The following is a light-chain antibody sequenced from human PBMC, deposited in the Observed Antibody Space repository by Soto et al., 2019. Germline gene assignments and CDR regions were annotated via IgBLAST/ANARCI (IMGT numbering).Light chain of an antibody. Sequence: EIVMTQSPATLSMYPGERVSLSCRASQYVSSNLAWYQRKPGQAPRLLIHGASTRATGIPARFSGSGSGTEFTLTISSLQSEDFAVYYCQQYNNWPVTFGQGTKVEV. CDR1: QYVSSN. CDR2: GAS. CDR3: QQYNNWPVT. V-gene: IGKV3-15*01. J-gene: IGKJ1*01.